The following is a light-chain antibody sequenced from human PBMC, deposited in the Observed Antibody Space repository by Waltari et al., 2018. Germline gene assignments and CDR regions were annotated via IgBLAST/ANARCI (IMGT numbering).Light chain of an antibody. CDR1: HGISNY. V-gene: IGKV1-27*01. Sequence: DIQMTQSQSSLSASVGARVTITCRASHGISNYLAWYQQKPGKVPKLLIYAASNLQSGVPSRFSGSGSGTDFTLTISSLQPEDVASYYCQKYNRAPWTFGQGTKVEIK. CDR2: AAS. CDR3: QKYNRAPWT. J-gene: IGKJ1*01.